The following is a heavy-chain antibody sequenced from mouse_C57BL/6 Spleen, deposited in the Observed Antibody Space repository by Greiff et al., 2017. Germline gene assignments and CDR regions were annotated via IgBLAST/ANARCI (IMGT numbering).Heavy chain of an antibody. Sequence: QVQLKQSGPGLVQPSQSLSITCTVSGFSLTSYGVHWVRQPPGKGLEWLGVIWSGGSTDYNAAFISRLSISKHNSKRQVFFNMNSLQADDTAIYYCAKSDTTAPFAYWGQGTLVTVSA. J-gene: IGHJ3*01. CDR3: AKSDTTAPFAY. V-gene: IGHV2-4*01. CDR1: GFSLTSYG. CDR2: IWSGGST. D-gene: IGHD1-2*01.